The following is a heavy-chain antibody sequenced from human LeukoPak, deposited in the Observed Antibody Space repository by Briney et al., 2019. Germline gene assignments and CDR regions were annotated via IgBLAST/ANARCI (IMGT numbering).Heavy chain of an antibody. J-gene: IGHJ4*02. CDR2: INHSGST. CDR1: GGSFSGYY. V-gene: IGHV4-34*01. Sequence: SETLSLTCAVYGGSFSGYYWSWIRQPPGKGLEWIGEINHSGSTNYNPSLKSRVTISVDTSKNQFSLKLSSVTAADTAVYYCARVPRSVVVAATGEDRGQGTLVTVSS. CDR3: ARVPRSVVVAATGED. D-gene: IGHD2-15*01.